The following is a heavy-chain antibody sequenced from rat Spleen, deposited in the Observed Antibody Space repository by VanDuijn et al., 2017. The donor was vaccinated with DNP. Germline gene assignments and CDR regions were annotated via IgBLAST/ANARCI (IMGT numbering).Heavy chain of an antibody. J-gene: IGHJ1*01. CDR1: GFTFSNYY. V-gene: IGHV5-25*01. Sequence: EVQLVGSGGGLVQPGRSLKLSCAASGFTFSNYYMAWVRQAPEKGLEWVAAISPSGSRTYYPDSVKGRFTISRDNAKSSLYLQMNSLKSEDTATYYCATHDGDWYFDFWGPGTMVTVSS. CDR3: ATHDGDWYFDF. D-gene: IGHD1-12*02. CDR2: ISPSGSRT.